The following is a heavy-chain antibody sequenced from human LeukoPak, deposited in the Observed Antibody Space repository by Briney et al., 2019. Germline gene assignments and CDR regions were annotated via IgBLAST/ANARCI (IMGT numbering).Heavy chain of an antibody. J-gene: IGHJ4*02. CDR1: GFTLDDYA. CDR2: ISWNSGSI. CDR3: AKDRDYYDSSGYFDY. Sequence: PGGSLRLSCAAPGFTLDDYARDGVRQAPGRGLGWDSGISWNSGSIGYAASVKGRFTISRDNAKNSLYLQMNSLRAEDTALYYCAKDRDYYDSSGYFDYWGQGTLVTVSS. D-gene: IGHD3-22*01. V-gene: IGHV3-9*01.